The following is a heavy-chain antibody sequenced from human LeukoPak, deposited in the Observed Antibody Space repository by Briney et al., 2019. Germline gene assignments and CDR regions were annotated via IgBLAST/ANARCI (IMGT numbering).Heavy chain of an antibody. V-gene: IGHV4-59*02. D-gene: IGHD2-15*01. CDR3: TKNAGRGRPSDL. J-gene: IGHJ4*02. Sequence: SETLSLTCTVSGGSVSENYGSWIRQPPGKGLEWIAYVYQSNIANYNPSLSGRGTISLDTSKNQVSLKLRSVTPADTAIYYCTKNAGRGRPSDLWGQGTLVTVFS. CDR2: VYQSNIA. CDR1: GGSVSENY.